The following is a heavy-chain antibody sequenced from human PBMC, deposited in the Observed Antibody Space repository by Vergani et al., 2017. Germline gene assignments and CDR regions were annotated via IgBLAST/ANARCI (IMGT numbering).Heavy chain of an antibody. V-gene: IGHV4-34*01. J-gene: IGHJ4*02. Sequence: QVQLQEWGAGLLKTSETLSLTCGVSGGSFSDYYWSWIRQAPGMGLEWIGEVNHSGSTNYNPSLKSRVTISVDTSKNQFSLKLSSVTAADTAVYYCARGRGYCSSTSCYYFDYWGQGTLVTVSS. CDR3: ARGRGYCSSTSCYYFDY. CDR1: GGSFSDYY. D-gene: IGHD2-2*01. CDR2: VNHSGST.